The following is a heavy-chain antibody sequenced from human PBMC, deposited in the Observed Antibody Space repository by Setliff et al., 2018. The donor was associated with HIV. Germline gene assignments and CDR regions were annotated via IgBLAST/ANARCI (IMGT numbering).Heavy chain of an antibody. D-gene: IGHD6-19*01. Sequence: PSETLSLTCAASGYSINSGFSRAWVRQPPGQGPQWIGSIYQSGSIYYNPSLQSRVTISVDSSENQFSLNLFSVTAADTAVYYCARPRRVRSRAWYWFDIWGQGTLVTGSS. CDR2: IYQSGSI. CDR3: ARPRRVRSRAWYWFDI. V-gene: IGHV4-38-2*01. J-gene: IGHJ5*02. CDR1: GYSINSGFS.